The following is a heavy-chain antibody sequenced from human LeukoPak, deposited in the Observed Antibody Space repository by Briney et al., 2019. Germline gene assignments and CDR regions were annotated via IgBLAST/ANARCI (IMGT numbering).Heavy chain of an antibody. CDR2: IYYSGST. V-gene: IGHV4-39*07. J-gene: IGHJ3*02. CDR3: ARDGNGLKYDAFDI. Sequence: PSETLSLTCTVSGGSISSSSYYWGWIRQPPGKGLEWIGSIYYSGSTYYNPSLKSRVTISVDTSKNQFSLKLSSVTAADTAVYYCARDGNGLKYDAFDIWGQGTMVTVSS. CDR1: GGSISSSSYY. D-gene: IGHD4-23*01.